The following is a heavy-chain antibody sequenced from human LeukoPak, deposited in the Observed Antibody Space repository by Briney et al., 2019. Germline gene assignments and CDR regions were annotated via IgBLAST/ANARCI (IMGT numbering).Heavy chain of an antibody. Sequence: GGSLRLSCAASGFTFNSYLIHWVRQAPGKGLEWVSVIYSGGSTYYADSVKGRFTISRDNSKNTLFLQMNSLRAEDTAVYYCARNFALDYWGQGTLVTVSS. CDR2: IYSGGST. CDR3: ARNFALDY. J-gene: IGHJ4*02. V-gene: IGHV3-53*01. CDR1: GFTFNSYL.